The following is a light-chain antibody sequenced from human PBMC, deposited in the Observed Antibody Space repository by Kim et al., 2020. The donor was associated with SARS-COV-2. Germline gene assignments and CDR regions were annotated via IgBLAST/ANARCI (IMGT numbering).Light chain of an antibody. CDR1: QTVLHSSHNKNY. J-gene: IGKJ2*01. CDR3: HQYYTTPHT. Sequence: RASISCKSSQTVLHSSHNKNYRAWYQQKPGQPPKLLIYWASTRESGVTYRFSGSESGADFTLTISNLQAEDVAVYYCHQYYTTPHTFGQGTKLEI. V-gene: IGKV4-1*01. CDR2: WAS.